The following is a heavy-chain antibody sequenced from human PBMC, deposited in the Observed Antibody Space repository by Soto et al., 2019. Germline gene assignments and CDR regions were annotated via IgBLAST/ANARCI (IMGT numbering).Heavy chain of an antibody. CDR3: ARGGVGATVFFRFLDY. V-gene: IGHV3-30*02. D-gene: IGHD1-26*01. Sequence: QVQLVESGGGVVQPGGSLRLSCAASAIIFTGYGMHWVRQAPGKGLEWVAVIRYDGTNTYYADSVKGRFTISRDNSQNTPYLQMSPLRAADTAVYYYARGGVGATVFFRFLDYWGQGALVTVSS. CDR2: IRYDGTNT. J-gene: IGHJ4*02. CDR1: AIIFTGYG.